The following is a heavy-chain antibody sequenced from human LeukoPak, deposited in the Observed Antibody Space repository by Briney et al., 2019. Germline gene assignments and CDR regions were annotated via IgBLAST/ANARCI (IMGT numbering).Heavy chain of an antibody. CDR3: AKFSGPYSSGWYFDY. D-gene: IGHD6-19*01. CDR2: IWYDGSNK. Sequence: GSLRLSCAASGFTFSSYGMHWVRQAPGKGLEWVAVIWYDGSNKYYADSVKGRFTISRDNSKNTLYLQMNSLRAEDTAMYYCAKFSGPYSSGWYFDYWGQGTLVTVSS. J-gene: IGHJ4*02. CDR1: GFTFSSYG. V-gene: IGHV3-33*06.